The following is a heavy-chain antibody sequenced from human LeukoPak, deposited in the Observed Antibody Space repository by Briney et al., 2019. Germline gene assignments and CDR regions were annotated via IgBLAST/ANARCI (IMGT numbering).Heavy chain of an antibody. J-gene: IGHJ4*02. CDR1: GFTFSSYW. D-gene: IGHD3-22*01. CDR3: ARHGDYYDSSGYSR. CDR2: INQDGSDK. Sequence: GGSLRLSCAASGFTFSSYWLSWVRQAPGKGLEWVANINQDGSDKYYVDSVKGRFTISRDNAKNSLYLQMNSLRAEDTAVYYCARHGDYYDSSGYSRWGQGTLVTVSS. V-gene: IGHV3-7*01.